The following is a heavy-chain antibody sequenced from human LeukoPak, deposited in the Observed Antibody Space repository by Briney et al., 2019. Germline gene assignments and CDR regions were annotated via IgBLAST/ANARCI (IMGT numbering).Heavy chain of an antibody. V-gene: IGHV5-51*01. Sequence: LGESLQISCQGSGYIFTSYWIGWVRQLPGKGLEWMGIIYPGDSDTRYSPSFQGQVTISADKSISTAYLQWSSLKASDTAMYYCARRSGSYYVFDYWGQGTLVTVSS. CDR2: IYPGDSDT. J-gene: IGHJ4*02. CDR1: GYIFTSYW. CDR3: ARRSGSYYVFDY. D-gene: IGHD1-26*01.